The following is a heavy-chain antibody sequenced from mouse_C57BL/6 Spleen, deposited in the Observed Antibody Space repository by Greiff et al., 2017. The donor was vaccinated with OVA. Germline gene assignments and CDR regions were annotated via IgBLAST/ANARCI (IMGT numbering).Heavy chain of an antibody. Sequence: QVQLKESGAELVRPGASVKLSCKASGYTFTDYYINWVKQRPGQGLEWIARIYPGSGNTYYNEKFKGKATLTAEKSSSTAYMQLSSLTSEDSAVYFCARVRGNPYWYCDVWGTGTTVTVSS. CDR2: IYPGSGNT. J-gene: IGHJ1*03. CDR1: GYTFTDYY. V-gene: IGHV1-76*01. CDR3: ARVRGNPYWYCDV.